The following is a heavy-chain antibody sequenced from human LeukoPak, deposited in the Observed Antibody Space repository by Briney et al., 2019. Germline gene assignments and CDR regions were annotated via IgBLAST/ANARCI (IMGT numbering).Heavy chain of an antibody. CDR2: INPNSGGT. D-gene: IGHD3-10*01. CDR3: ARAYTGFEAFDY. J-gene: IGHJ4*02. CDR1: GYTFTDYY. Sequence: ASVKVSCKASGYTFTDYYVHWVRQAPGPGLEWMGWINPNSGGTNYAQKFQGRVTTTRDTSISTAYMELSRLTSDDTAVFYCARAYTGFEAFDYWGQGTLVTVSS. V-gene: IGHV1-2*02.